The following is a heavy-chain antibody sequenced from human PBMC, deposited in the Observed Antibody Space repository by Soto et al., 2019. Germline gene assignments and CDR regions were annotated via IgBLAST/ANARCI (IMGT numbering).Heavy chain of an antibody. D-gene: IGHD2-15*01. CDR3: ERTPAVVASLDAFDI. J-gene: IGHJ3*02. CDR2: IIPILGIA. CDR1: GGTFSSYT. V-gene: IGHV1-69*02. Sequence: QVQLVQSGAEVKKPGSSVKVSCKASGGTFSSYTISWVRQAPGQGLEWMGRIIPILGIANYAQKFQGRVTITADKSTSTAYMELSSLSSEDTAVYYCERTPAVVASLDAFDIWGQGTMVTVSS.